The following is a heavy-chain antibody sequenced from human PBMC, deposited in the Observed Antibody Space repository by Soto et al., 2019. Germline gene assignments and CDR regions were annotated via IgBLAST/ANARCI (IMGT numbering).Heavy chain of an antibody. CDR2: IWHDGNNK. V-gene: IGHV3-33*01. J-gene: IGHJ6*02. D-gene: IGHD1-26*01. CDR1: GFTFSNYG. CDR3: ASDIVGASESYGLDV. Sequence: QPGGSLRLSCAASGFTFSNYGMHWVRQAPGKGLEWVAIIWHDGNNKYYADSVRGRFIISRDNSKNRLYLQMNSLRADDAAVYNCASDIVGASESYGLDVWGQGDPVTVSS.